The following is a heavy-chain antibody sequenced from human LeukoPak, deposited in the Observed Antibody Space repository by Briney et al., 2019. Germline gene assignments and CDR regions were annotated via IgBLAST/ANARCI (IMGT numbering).Heavy chain of an antibody. J-gene: IGHJ6*02. Sequence: PGGSLRLSCAASGFTFSSYAMSWVRQAPGKGLEWVSAISGSGGSTYYADSVKGRFTISRDNAKNSLYLQMNSLRAEDTALYYCAKSMATDYYYYGMDVWGQGTTVTVSS. V-gene: IGHV3-23*01. CDR3: AKSMATDYYYYGMDV. CDR2: ISGSGGST. CDR1: GFTFSSYA. D-gene: IGHD5-24*01.